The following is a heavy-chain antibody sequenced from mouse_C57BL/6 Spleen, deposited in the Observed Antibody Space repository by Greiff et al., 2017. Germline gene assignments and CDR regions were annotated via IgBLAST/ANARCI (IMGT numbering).Heavy chain of an antibody. D-gene: IGHD3-3*01. J-gene: IGHJ2*01. CDR1: GFSLTSYG. V-gene: IGHV2-2*01. CDR2: IWSGGST. CDR3: ARGGLAFVFDY. Sequence: VQLQQSGPGLVQPSQSLSITCTVSGFSLTSYGVHWVRQSPGKGLEWLGVIWSGGSTDYNAAFISRLSISKDNSKSQVFFKMNSLQADDTAIYYCARGGLAFVFDYWGQGTTLTVSS.